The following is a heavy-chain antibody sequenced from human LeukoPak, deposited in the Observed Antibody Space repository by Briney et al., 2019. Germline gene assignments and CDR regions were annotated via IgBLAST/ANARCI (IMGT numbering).Heavy chain of an antibody. V-gene: IGHV3-21*01. Sequence: GGSLRLSCAASGFTFSSYSMNWVRQAPGKGLEWVSSISSSSSYIYYADSVKGRFTISRDNAKNSLYLQMNSLRAEDTAVYYCARDRQSQWLVLVFDYWGQGTLVTVSS. CDR3: ARDRQSQWLVLVFDY. CDR1: GFTFSSYS. D-gene: IGHD6-19*01. J-gene: IGHJ4*02. CDR2: ISSSSSYI.